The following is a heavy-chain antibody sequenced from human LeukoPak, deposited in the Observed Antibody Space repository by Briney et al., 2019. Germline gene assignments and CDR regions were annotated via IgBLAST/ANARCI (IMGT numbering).Heavy chain of an antibody. D-gene: IGHD3-16*01. Sequence: PSETLSLTCFVSGGSISGYYWTWVRQPPGQGLEWIGQIHYCGRADYNPSLKSRINMSVDTSRNQISLKLSSVTAADTAIYYCVRFGVNYDMDVWGQGTTVTVFS. J-gene: IGHJ6*02. V-gene: IGHV4-59*01. CDR2: IHYCGRA. CDR1: GGSISGYY. CDR3: VRFGVNYDMDV.